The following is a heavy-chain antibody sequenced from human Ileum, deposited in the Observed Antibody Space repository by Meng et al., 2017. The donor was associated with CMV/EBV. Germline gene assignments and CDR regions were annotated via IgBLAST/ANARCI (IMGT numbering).Heavy chain of an antibody. CDR2: AFHAGDP. Sequence: CVVSGTSIRSSNYWWSWLRQSPAKGLEWIGEAFHAGDPITNPSLRSRVNISLDKSRSQLSLRLTSVTAADTAVYYCARRGGSPYYDYWGQGILVTVSS. V-gene: IGHV4/OR15-8*01. D-gene: IGHD3-22*01. CDR3: ARRGGSPYYDY. J-gene: IGHJ4*02. CDR1: GTSIRSSNYW.